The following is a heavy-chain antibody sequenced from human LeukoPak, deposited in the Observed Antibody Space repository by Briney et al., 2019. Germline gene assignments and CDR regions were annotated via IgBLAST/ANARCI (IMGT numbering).Heavy chain of an antibody. CDR2: IYYTGST. J-gene: IGHJ5*02. CDR1: GGSISTYY. CDR3: ARGRRITIFGVVNKFDP. V-gene: IGHV4-59*01. D-gene: IGHD3-3*01. Sequence: SETLSLTCTVSGGSISTYYWSWIRQSPGKGLEWIAYIYYTGSTNYNPSLKSRVTISVDTSKNQFSLKLSSVTAADTAVYYCARGRRITIFGVVNKFDPWGQGTLVTVSS.